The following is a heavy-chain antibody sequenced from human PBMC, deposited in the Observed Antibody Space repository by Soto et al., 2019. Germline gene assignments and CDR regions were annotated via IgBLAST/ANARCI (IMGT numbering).Heavy chain of an antibody. D-gene: IGHD4-17*01. Sequence: GESLKSSCKVSGYSFNKYWIAWVRQMPVKGLEWMGIIYPSNSGTRYSPSFQGQVTISADESISTAYLQWSSLKASDTAMYYCARDLDYGGNSKTFDIWGKGKMVTVSS. CDR2: IYPSNSGT. V-gene: IGHV5-51*01. J-gene: IGHJ3*02. CDR3: ARDLDYGGNSKTFDI. CDR1: GYSFNKYW.